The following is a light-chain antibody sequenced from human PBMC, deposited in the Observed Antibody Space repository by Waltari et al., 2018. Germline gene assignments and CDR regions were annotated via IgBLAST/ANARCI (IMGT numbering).Light chain of an antibody. CDR2: GAS. V-gene: IGKV3-15*01. J-gene: IGKJ3*01. CDR3: QQYSNWPFT. Sequence: EIVLTQSPATLSLSPGERATFSCRASQSVSSSLAWYQQKPGQAPRLLIYGASSRATGIPDRFSGSGSGTDFTLTISSLEPEDFAVYYCQQYSNWPFTFGPGTKLDIK. CDR1: QSVSSS.